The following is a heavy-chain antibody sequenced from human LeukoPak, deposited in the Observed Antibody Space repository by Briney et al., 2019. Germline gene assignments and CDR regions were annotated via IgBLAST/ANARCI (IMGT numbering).Heavy chain of an antibody. J-gene: IGHJ3*02. V-gene: IGHV7-4-1*02. CDR1: GYTFTGYY. Sequence: AASVKVSCKASGYTFTGYYMHWVRQAPGQGLEWMGWINTNTGNPTYAQGFTGRFVFSLDTSVSTAYLQISSLKAEDTAVYYCAGGTVTSAFDIWGQGTMVTVSS. CDR2: INTNTGNP. CDR3: AGGTVTSAFDI. D-gene: IGHD4-17*01.